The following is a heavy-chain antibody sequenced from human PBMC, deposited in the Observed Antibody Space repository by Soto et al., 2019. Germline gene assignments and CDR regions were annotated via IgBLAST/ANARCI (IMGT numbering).Heavy chain of an antibody. CDR1: GDSVSSTSSI. CDR3: ARDLHGTYYYDS. D-gene: IGHD1-1*01. Sequence: QLQLQESGPGLVKPSQTLSLTCDISGDSVSSTSSIWNWIRQSPSRGLEWLGRTYYRSKWHTDYAVSVRGRITTNPDTPENQFLLQLSSVTPDDTAVYFCARDLHGTYYYDSWGQGTLVTVSS. CDR2: TYYRSKWHT. V-gene: IGHV6-1*01. J-gene: IGHJ4*02.